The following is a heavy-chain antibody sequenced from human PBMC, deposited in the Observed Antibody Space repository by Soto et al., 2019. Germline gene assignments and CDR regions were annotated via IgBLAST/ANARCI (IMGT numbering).Heavy chain of an antibody. J-gene: IGHJ4*02. CDR1: VFTFSLYS. V-gene: IGHV3-21*01. D-gene: IGHD3-3*02. Sequence: VGSLRLSCAASVFTFSLYSMIWVRQAPGKWLEWVASITSSSSYIYYEDSPKGRFTISRDNAKNSLFLQLDSLRAEDTAVYFCVRARSTVSRPEYWGQGTLVNVSS. CDR3: VRARSTVSRPEY. CDR2: ITSSSSYI.